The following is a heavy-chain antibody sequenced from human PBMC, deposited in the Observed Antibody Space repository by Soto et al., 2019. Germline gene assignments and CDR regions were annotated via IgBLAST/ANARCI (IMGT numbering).Heavy chain of an antibody. CDR1: GGTFSSHA. V-gene: IGHV1-69*13. J-gene: IGHJ4*02. Sequence: ASVKVSCKASGGTFSSHAISWVRQAPGRGLEWMGGIIPIFGTTNYAQNFRARATITADESTSTAYMELSSLRSEDTAVYYCAREPPLRYYDSSGYPNWGQGTLVTVSS. D-gene: IGHD3-22*01. CDR2: IIPIFGTT. CDR3: AREPPLRYYDSSGYPN.